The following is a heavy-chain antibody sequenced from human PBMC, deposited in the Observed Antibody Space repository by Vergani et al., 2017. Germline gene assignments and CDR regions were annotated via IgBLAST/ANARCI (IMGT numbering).Heavy chain of an antibody. CDR2: VSFRGDT. Sequence: QVQLQESGPGLVKSSETLSLTCSVSFDSIRNLYCNWIRQPPGKGLEWMGYVSFRGDTLYDPSVKGRMTLSLNTSSNQFSLYLTSVTAADTAVYYCARSRIYYGAGSPDYWGQGTLVTVSS. J-gene: IGHJ4*02. D-gene: IGHD3-10*01. V-gene: IGHV4-59*11. CDR1: FDSIRNLY. CDR3: ARSRIYYGAGSPDY.